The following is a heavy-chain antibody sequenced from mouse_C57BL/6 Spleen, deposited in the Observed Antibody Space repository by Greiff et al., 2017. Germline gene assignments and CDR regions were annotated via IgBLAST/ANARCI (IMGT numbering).Heavy chain of an antibody. CDR2: IYPGSGNT. CDR1: GYTFTDYY. J-gene: IGHJ4*01. D-gene: IGHD2-4*01. CDR3: ARWVDYDSDYAMDY. V-gene: IGHV1-76*01. Sequence: VQLQQSGAELVRPGASVKLSCKASGYTFTDYYINWVKQRPGQGLEWIARIYPGSGNTYYNEKFKGKATLTAEKSSSTAYMELRSLTSEDSAVYFCARWVDYDSDYAMDYWGQGTSVTVSS.